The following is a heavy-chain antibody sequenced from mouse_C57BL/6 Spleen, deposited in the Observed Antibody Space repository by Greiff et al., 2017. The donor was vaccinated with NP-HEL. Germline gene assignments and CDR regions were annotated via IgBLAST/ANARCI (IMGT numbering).Heavy chain of an antibody. Sequence: QVQLQQPGAELVKPGASVKLSCKASGYTFTSYWMQWVKQRPGQGLEWIGEIDPSDSYTNYNQKFKGKATLTVDTSSSTAYMQLSSLTSEDSAVYYFARPGNGMDYWGQGTTLTVSS. CDR1: GYTFTSYW. CDR2: IDPSDSYT. J-gene: IGHJ2*01. V-gene: IGHV1-50*01. D-gene: IGHD1-1*01. CDR3: ARPGNGMDY.